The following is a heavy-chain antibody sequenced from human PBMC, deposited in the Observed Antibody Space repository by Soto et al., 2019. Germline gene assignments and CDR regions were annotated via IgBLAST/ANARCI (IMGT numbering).Heavy chain of an antibody. V-gene: IGHV5-51*03. CDR1: GYSFTSYW. CDR3: ARTPWKYAESGFLEWLDYGMDV. Sequence: PGESLKISCKGSGYSFTSYWIGWVRQMPGKGLEWMGIIYPGDSDTRYSPSFQGQVTISADKSISTAYLQWSSLRAEDTAVYYCARTPWKYAESGFLEWLDYGMDVWGQGTTVTVSS. D-gene: IGHD3-3*01. J-gene: IGHJ6*02. CDR2: IYPGDSDT.